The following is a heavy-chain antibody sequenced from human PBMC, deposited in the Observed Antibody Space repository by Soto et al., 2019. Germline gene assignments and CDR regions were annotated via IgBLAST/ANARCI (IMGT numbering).Heavy chain of an antibody. CDR1: VFTFSSYA. CDR3: ANDPSEPNAFQHYFED. D-gene: IGHD2-2*01. CDR2: ISGSGGST. J-gene: IGHJ4*02. Sequence: GGSLRLSCAASVFTFSSYAMSCVRHAPGKGLEWVSVISGSGGSTYYADSVKGRFTISRDNYKNALFLQMNSLRAEDTAVYFCANDPSEPNAFQHYFEDWGPRTLATVS. V-gene: IGHV3-23*01.